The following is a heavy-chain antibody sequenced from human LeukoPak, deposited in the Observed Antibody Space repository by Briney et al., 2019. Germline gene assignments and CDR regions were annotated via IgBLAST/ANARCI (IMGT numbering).Heavy chain of an antibody. Sequence: SETLSLTCTVSGGSVGSDSYYWSWIRQPPGKGLEWIGYIYYTGSTSSYPSLKSRVTISVDVTKNQFSLKLSSVTAADTAVYYCARLTFTGGYDSGLDYWGQGSLVTVSS. D-gene: IGHD5-12*01. V-gene: IGHV4-61*01. J-gene: IGHJ4*02. CDR3: ARLTFTGGYDSGLDY. CDR1: GGSVGSDSYY. CDR2: IYYTGST.